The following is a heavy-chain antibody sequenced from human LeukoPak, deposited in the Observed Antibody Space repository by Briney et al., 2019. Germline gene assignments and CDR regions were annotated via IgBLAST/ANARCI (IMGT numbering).Heavy chain of an antibody. V-gene: IGHV4-59*01. J-gene: IGHJ4*02. CDR3: ARTIYGGKAQIDY. Sequence: TSETLSLTCTVSGGSISSYYWSWIRQPPGKGLEWIGYIYYSGSTNYNPSLKSRVTISVDTSKNQFSLKLSSVTAADTAVYYCARTIYGGKAQIDYWGQGTLVTVSS. CDR2: IYYSGST. CDR1: GGSISSYY. D-gene: IGHD4-23*01.